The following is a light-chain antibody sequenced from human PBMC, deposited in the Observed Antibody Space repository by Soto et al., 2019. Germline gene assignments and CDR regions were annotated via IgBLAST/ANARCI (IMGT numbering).Light chain of an antibody. CDR3: QQYDNFPPT. CDR2: DAS. Sequence: DIQMTQSPSSLSASVGDRVTITCQASQDINNYLNWYQHKPGKAPKLLIYDASNLETGVPSTFSGSGSGTDITFTISSLQPEDIATYYCQQYDNFPPTFGQGTKLEI. CDR1: QDINNY. V-gene: IGKV1-33*01. J-gene: IGKJ2*01.